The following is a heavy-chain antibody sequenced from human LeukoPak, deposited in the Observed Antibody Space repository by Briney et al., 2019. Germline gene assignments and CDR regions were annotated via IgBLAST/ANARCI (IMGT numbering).Heavy chain of an antibody. Sequence: GGSLRLSCAASGFTFSSYEMNWVRQAPGKGLEWVSYISSSGSTIYYADSVKGRFTISRDNAKNSLYLQMSSLRAEDTAVYYCARDGYSGYDDAFDIWGQGTMVTVSS. D-gene: IGHD5-12*01. CDR3: ARDGYSGYDDAFDI. CDR2: ISSSGSTI. V-gene: IGHV3-48*03. J-gene: IGHJ3*02. CDR1: GFTFSSYE.